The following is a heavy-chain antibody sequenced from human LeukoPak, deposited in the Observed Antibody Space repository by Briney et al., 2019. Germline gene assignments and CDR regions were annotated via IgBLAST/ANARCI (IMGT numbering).Heavy chain of an antibody. CDR3: ARAAVGFLEWLLFDY. CDR2: IYYSGST. D-gene: IGHD3-3*02. J-gene: IGHJ4*02. V-gene: IGHV4-59*01. CDR1: GGSLSGSY. Sequence: SETLSLTCAVYGGSLSGSYWSWIRQPPGKGLEWIGYIYYSGSTNYNPSLKSRVTISVDTSKNQFSLKLSSVTAADTAVYYCARAAVGFLEWLLFDYWGQGTLVTVSS.